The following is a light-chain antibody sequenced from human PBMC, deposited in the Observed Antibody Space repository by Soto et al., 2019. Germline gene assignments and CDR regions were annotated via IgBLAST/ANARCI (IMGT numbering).Light chain of an antibody. Sequence: EIVLTQSPGTPSLSPVSRATLSCRASPSISSSYLAWYQQKLGQAPRLLIYGASSRATGIPDRFSGSGSGTDFTLTISRLEPEDFAMYYCHQYGISPPVTFGQGTRLEIK. CDR3: HQYGISPPVT. J-gene: IGKJ5*01. V-gene: IGKV3-20*01. CDR1: PSISSSY. CDR2: GAS.